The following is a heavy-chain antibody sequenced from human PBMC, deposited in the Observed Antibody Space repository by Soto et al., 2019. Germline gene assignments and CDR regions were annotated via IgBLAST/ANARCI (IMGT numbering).Heavy chain of an antibody. J-gene: IGHJ4*02. CDR1: GFTFSSYG. V-gene: IGHV3-30*18. CDR2: ISYDGSDK. Sequence: QVQLVESGGGVVHPGRSLRLSCAASGFTFSSYGMHWVRQAPGKGLEWVAVISYDGSDKYYADSVKGRFTISRDNSKNTLNLQMNSLRADDTAVYYCAKALGELSPESYDYWGQGTLITVSS. CDR3: AKALGELSPESYDY. D-gene: IGHD3-16*02.